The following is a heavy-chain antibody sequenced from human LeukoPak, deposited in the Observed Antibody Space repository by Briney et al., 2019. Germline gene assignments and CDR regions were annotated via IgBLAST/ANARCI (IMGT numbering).Heavy chain of an antibody. D-gene: IGHD2-2*01. Sequence: ASVKVSCKASGYTFTSYGISWVRQAPGQGLEWVGWISAYNGNTNYAQKLQGRVTMTTDTSTSTAYMELRSLRSDDTAVYYCARAALPKVVPAAPYNWFDPWGQGTLVTVSS. J-gene: IGHJ5*02. V-gene: IGHV1-18*01. CDR2: ISAYNGNT. CDR3: ARAALPKVVPAAPYNWFDP. CDR1: GYTFTSYG.